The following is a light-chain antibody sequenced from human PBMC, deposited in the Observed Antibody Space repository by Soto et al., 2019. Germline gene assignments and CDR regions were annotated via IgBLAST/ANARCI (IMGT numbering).Light chain of an antibody. J-gene: IGKJ1*01. V-gene: IGKV1-39*01. Sequence: DIQMTQSPSSLSASVGDRMTITCRASQSMATFLNWYQQKPGKAPKLLIYATSTLQSGVPSRFSGSGSGTDFTLTIRSLQPEDFASYYCQQTYATPWTFGRGTKVDIK. CDR2: ATS. CDR1: QSMATF. CDR3: QQTYATPWT.